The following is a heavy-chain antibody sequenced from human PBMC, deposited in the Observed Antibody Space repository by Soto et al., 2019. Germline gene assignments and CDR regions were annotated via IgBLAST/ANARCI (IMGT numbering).Heavy chain of an antibody. J-gene: IGHJ6*02. V-gene: IGHV3-23*01. CDR2: ISGSGGST. CDR3: AKGTYYDFWSGYYRPPPYYYYGMDV. CDR1: GFTFSSYA. Sequence: GGSLRLSCAASGFTFSSYAMSWVRQAPGKGLEWVSAISGSGGSTYYADSVKGRFTISRDNSKNTLYLQMNSLRAEDTAVYYCAKGTYYDFWSGYYRPPPYYYYGMDVWGQGTTVTVSS. D-gene: IGHD3-3*01.